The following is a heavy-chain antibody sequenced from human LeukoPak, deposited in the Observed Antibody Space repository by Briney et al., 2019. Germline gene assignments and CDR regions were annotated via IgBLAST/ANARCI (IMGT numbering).Heavy chain of an antibody. CDR3: ARDLYYYDSSGYLLWDY. D-gene: IGHD3-22*01. Sequence: GGSLRLSCAASGFTFSSYWMSWVRQAPGKGLDWVANIKQDVSEKYYVDSVKGRFTISRDKAKNSLYMQMNSLRAEDTAVYYCARDLYYYDSSGYLLWDYWGQGTLVTVSS. J-gene: IGHJ4*02. CDR1: GFTFSSYW. CDR2: IKQDVSEK. V-gene: IGHV3-7*01.